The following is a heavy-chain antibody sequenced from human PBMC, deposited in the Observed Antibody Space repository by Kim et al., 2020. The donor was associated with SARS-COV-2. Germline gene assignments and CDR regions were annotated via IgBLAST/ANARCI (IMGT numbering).Heavy chain of an antibody. CDR2: IYSGGSST. CDR3: ARGGGCSVWLGDYDY. V-gene: IGHV3-23*03. Sequence: GGSLRLSCAASGFTFSSYAMNWVRQAPGKGLEWVSVIYSGGSSTYYADSVKGRFTISRDNAKNTLYLQMNSLRAEDTAVYYCARGGGCSVWLGDYDYWG. J-gene: IGHJ4*01. CDR1: GFTFSSYA. D-gene: IGHD4-17*01.